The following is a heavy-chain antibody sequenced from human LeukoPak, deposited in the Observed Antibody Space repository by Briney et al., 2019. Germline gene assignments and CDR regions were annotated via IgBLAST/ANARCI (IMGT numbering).Heavy chain of an antibody. CDR2: IYTSGST. CDR1: GNSFGDYY. CDR3: ARDRGTWNDDGFDY. J-gene: IGHJ4*02. Sequence: PSETLSLTCTVSGNSFGDYYWSWIRQPAGKGLEWIGRIYTSGSTTYNPSLKSRVTMSVDTSKSQFSLNLMSVTAADTAVYYCARDRGTWNDDGFDYWGQGTLVTVSS. V-gene: IGHV4-4*07. D-gene: IGHD1-1*01.